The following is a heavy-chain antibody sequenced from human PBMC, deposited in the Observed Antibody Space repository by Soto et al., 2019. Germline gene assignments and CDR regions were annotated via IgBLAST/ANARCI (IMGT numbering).Heavy chain of an antibody. Sequence: SVKVSCKASGFTFTSSAVQWVRQARGQRLEWIGWIVVGSGNTNYAQKFQERVAITRDMSTSTAYMELSSLRSEDTAVYYCAADRMLYDFWSGYYLWADYYYYGMDVWGQGTTVTVSS. D-gene: IGHD3-3*01. CDR1: GFTFTSSA. J-gene: IGHJ6*02. CDR3: AADRMLYDFWSGYYLWADYYYYGMDV. CDR2: IVVGSGNT. V-gene: IGHV1-58*01.